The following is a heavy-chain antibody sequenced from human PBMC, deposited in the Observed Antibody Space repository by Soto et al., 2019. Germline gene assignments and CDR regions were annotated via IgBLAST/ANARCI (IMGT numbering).Heavy chain of an antibody. Sequence: QVQLQESGPGLVKASETLSLTCTVSAGSLSDYYWSWIRQTPGKGLQWIGYIQDSGNTNYNPSLRSRVTISVDTSKNQFSLSLTSVTAADTAVYYCAREGFGLVGFYYFYMDVWGKGTTVTVSS. V-gene: IGHV4-59*01. CDR2: IQDSGNT. CDR1: AGSLSDYY. CDR3: AREGFGLVGFYYFYMDV. D-gene: IGHD3-10*01. J-gene: IGHJ6*03.